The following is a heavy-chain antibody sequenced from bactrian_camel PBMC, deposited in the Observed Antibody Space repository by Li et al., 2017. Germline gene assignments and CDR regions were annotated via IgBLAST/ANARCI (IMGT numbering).Heavy chain of an antibody. Sequence: VQLVESGGGLVQPGGSLRLSCTTSGFRFNITAMSWARQAPGKEREGVATIDAENTATYGKSVKGRFTISKDNARNTLYLQMNSPKPEDTAMYYCAADARQYAGSWRSLVADSFDYWGQGTQVTVS. V-gene: IGHV3S53*01. D-gene: IGHD6*01. CDR1: GFRFNITA. J-gene: IGHJ4*01. CDR3: AADARQYAGSWRSLVADSFDY. CDR2: IDAENTA.